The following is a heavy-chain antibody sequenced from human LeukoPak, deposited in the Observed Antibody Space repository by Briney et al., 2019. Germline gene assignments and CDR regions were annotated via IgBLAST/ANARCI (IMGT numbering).Heavy chain of an antibody. Sequence: PGGSLRLSCADSRFSFSGYWMSWVRQAPGKGLEWVADIKPDGSEKNYVDSVKGRFTISRDNAKNSLYLQMDSLTAEDTAVYYCVSGGSYYAYWGQGTLVTVSS. V-gene: IGHV3-7*01. J-gene: IGHJ4*02. CDR3: VSGGSYYAY. D-gene: IGHD1-26*01. CDR2: IKPDGSEK. CDR1: RFSFSGYW.